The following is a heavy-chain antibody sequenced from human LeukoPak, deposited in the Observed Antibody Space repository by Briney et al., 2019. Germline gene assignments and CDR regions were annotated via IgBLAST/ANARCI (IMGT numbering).Heavy chain of an antibody. CDR2: INHSGST. D-gene: IGHD3-3*01. Sequence: PSETLSLTCTVSGVSISSGGYYWSWIRQPPGKGLEWIGEINHSGSTNYNPSLKSRVTISVDTSKNQFSLKLSSVTAADTAVYYCARGYDAEWLLWGQGTLVTVSS. CDR3: ARGYDAEWLL. CDR1: GVSISSGGYY. V-gene: IGHV4-39*07. J-gene: IGHJ4*02.